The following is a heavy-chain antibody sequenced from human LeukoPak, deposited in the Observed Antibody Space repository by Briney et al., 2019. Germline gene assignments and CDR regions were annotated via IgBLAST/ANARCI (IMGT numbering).Heavy chain of an antibody. CDR3: ARADNPRAVTVTNAFDT. J-gene: IGHJ3*02. D-gene: IGHD6-19*01. CDR2: IYTSGST. Sequence: SETLSLTCTDPGGSMRSYYWCCVRQPAGKGLEWIGRIYTSGSTNYNPSLKSRVTMSVDTSKNQFSLKLSSVTAADTAVYYCARADNPRAVTVTNAFDTSGHRKMVTVSS. V-gene: IGHV4-4*07. CDR1: GGSMRSYY.